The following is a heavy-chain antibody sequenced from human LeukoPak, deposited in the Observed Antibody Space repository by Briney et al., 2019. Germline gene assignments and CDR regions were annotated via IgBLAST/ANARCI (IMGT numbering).Heavy chain of an antibody. D-gene: IGHD4-17*01. CDR1: GFNFSSYA. J-gene: IGHJ4*02. CDR2: FSASGGSRDRT. Sequence: GGSLRLSCAGSGFNFSSYALSWVRQAPGKGLEWVAVFSASGGSRDRTYYADSVKGRFTVSRDNSKNTLYLQMSSLRAEDTAVYYCAKRSIEYGDYEVWGQGTLVTVSS. CDR3: AKRSIEYGDYEV. V-gene: IGHV3-23*01.